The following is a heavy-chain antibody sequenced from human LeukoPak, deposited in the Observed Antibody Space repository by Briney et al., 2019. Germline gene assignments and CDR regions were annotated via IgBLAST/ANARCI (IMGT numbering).Heavy chain of an antibody. CDR2: IKQDGSEK. CDR3: ARGQQLVQ. J-gene: IGHJ4*02. V-gene: IGHV3-7*01. Sequence: GGSLRLSCAASGFTFSSNWMSWVRQAPGKGLEWVANIKQDGSEKNYVDSVKGRFTISRDNAKNSLYLQINSLTAEDTAAYYCARGQQLVQWGQGTLVTVSS. D-gene: IGHD6-13*01. CDR1: GFTFSSNW.